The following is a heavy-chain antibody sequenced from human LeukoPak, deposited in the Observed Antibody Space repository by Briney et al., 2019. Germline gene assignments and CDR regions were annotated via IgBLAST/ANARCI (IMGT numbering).Heavy chain of an antibody. Sequence: PGGSLRLSCAASGFIFSGYYMSWIRQAPGKGLEWVAVIWYDGSNKYYADSVKGRFTISRDNSKNTLYLQMNSLRAEDTAVYYCARDPGVLKACAYYFDYWGQGTLVTVSS. D-gene: IGHD2-8*01. J-gene: IGHJ4*02. CDR3: ARDPGVLKACAYYFDY. CDR2: IWYDGSNK. CDR1: GFIFSGYY. V-gene: IGHV3-33*08.